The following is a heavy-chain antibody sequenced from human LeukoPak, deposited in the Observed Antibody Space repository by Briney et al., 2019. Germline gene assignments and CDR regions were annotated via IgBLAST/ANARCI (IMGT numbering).Heavy chain of an antibody. Sequence: GGSLRLSCAASGFTFSSYSMNWVRQAPGKGLEWVSFIRSSSSYIYDADSVKGRFTISRENAKNSLYLQMHSLRAEDTAVYYCARGFTAMVLWGQGTLVTVSS. J-gene: IGHJ4*02. CDR3: ARGFTAMVL. D-gene: IGHD5-18*01. CDR2: IRSSSSYI. CDR1: GFTFSSYS. V-gene: IGHV3-21*01.